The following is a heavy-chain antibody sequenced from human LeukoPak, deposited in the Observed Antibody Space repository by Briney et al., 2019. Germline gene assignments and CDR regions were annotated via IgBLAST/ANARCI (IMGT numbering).Heavy chain of an antibody. CDR3: ARWYSSGWAFDY. V-gene: IGHV4-59*08. J-gene: IGHJ4*02. CDR2: VHYSGST. CDR1: GGTISSYY. Sequence: SETLSLTCTVSGGTISSYYWNWIRQPPGKGLEWIGYVHYSGSTKYNPSLKSRVTISVDTSKNQFSLKLSSVIAADTAVYYCARWYSSGWAFDYWGQGTLVTVSS. D-gene: IGHD6-19*01.